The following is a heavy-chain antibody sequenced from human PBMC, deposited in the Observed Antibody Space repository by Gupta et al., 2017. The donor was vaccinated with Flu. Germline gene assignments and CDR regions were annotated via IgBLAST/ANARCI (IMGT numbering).Heavy chain of an antibody. CDR3: ARGGCSGGSCYSGSDY. V-gene: IGHV4-34*01. J-gene: IGHJ4*02. D-gene: IGHD2-15*01. Sequence: QVQLQQWGAGLLKPSETLSLTCAVYGGSFSGYYWSWIRQPPGKGLEWIGEINHSGSTNYNPSLKSRVTISVDTSKNQFSLKLSSVTAADTAVYYCARGGCSGGSCYSGSDYWGQGTLVTVSS. CDR2: INHSGST. CDR1: GGSFSGYY.